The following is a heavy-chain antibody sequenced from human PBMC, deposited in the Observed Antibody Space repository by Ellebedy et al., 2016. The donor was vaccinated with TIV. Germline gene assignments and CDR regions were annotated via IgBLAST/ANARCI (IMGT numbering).Heavy chain of an antibody. V-gene: IGHV4-34*01. CDR2: INHGGST. D-gene: IGHD6-13*01. J-gene: IGHJ5*02. CDR1: GESLTNDY. Sequence: MPGGSLRLSGDVHGESLTNDYWSWIGQSPGKGLEWIGEINHGGSTNYNPSLKSRLTLSIDTFKNQFSLKLSSVTAADTGTYYCARDHHNTGYSSSWYWFDPWGQGALVTVSS. CDR3: ARDHHNTGYSSSWYWFDP.